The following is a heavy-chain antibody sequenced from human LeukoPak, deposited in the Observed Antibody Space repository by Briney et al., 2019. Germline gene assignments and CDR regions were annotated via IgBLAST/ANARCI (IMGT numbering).Heavy chain of an antibody. CDR2: MNPNSGNT. D-gene: IGHD2-21*02. CDR3: ASPPYCGGDCYSSHFDY. Sequence: ASVKVSCKASGYTFTSYDINWVRQATGQGLEWMGWMNPNSGNTGYAQKFQGRVTITRNTSISTAYMELSSLRSEDTAVYYCASPPYCGGDCYSSHFDYWGQGTLVTVSS. CDR1: GYTFTSYD. V-gene: IGHV1-8*03. J-gene: IGHJ4*02.